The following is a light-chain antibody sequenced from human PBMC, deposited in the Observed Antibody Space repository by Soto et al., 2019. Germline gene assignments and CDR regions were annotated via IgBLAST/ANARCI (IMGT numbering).Light chain of an antibody. Sequence: ALTQPRSVSGSPGQSATISCTGTANDVGGHNYVSWYQQHPGEAPKLLIYDVTERPSGVPDRFSGSKSGNTASLTISGLQPEDEADYYCHSYAGTYTFVFGTGTKVTVL. CDR3: HSYAGTYTFV. J-gene: IGLJ1*01. CDR2: DVT. V-gene: IGLV2-11*01. CDR1: ANDVGGHNY.